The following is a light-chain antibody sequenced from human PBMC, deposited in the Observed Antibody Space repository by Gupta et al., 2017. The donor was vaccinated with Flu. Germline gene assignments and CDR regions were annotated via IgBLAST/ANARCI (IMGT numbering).Light chain of an antibody. CDR2: GAS. Sequence: EIVLPQSPGTLSLSPGERATLSCRASQSVSSSYLAWYQQKPGQAPRLLIYGASSSATGIPDRFSGSGSGTDFTLTISRLEPEDFAVYYCHQDCSSPWTFGQGTKVEIK. J-gene: IGKJ1*01. CDR3: HQDCSSPWT. V-gene: IGKV3-20*01. CDR1: QSVSSSY.